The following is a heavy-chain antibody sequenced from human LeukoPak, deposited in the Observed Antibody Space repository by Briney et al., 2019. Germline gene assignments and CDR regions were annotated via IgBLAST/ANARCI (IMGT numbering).Heavy chain of an antibody. Sequence: ASVKVSCKASGYTFTSYGISWVRQAPGQGLEGMGWISAYNGNTNYAQKLQGRVTMTTDTSTSTAYMELRSLRSDDTAVYYCARGDDSSGYYPLGYWGQGTLVTVSS. D-gene: IGHD3-22*01. J-gene: IGHJ4*02. CDR3: ARGDDSSGYYPLGY. V-gene: IGHV1-18*01. CDR2: ISAYNGNT. CDR1: GYTFTSYG.